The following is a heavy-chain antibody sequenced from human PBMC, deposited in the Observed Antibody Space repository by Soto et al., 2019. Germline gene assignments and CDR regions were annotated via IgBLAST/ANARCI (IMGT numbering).Heavy chain of an antibody. CDR3: AKDSNFWSGYYYYYYMDI. V-gene: IGHV3-9*01. D-gene: IGHD3-3*01. CDR2: ISWNSGSI. Sequence: EVQLVESGGGLVQPGRSLRLSCAASGFTFDDYAMHWVRQAPGKGLEWVSGISWNSGSIGYADSVKGRFTISRDNAKNSLYLQMNSLRAEDTALYYCAKDSNFWSGYYYYYYMDIWGKGTTVTVSS. J-gene: IGHJ6*03. CDR1: GFTFDDYA.